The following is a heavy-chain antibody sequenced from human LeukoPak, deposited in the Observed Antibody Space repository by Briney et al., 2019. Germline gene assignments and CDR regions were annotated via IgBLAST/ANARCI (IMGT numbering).Heavy chain of an antibody. D-gene: IGHD6-19*01. V-gene: IGHV4-4*07. CDR1: GGSISSYY. Sequence: KTSETLSLTCTVSGGSISSYYWSWIRQPAGKGLECIGRIYTNGNTNYNPSLKSRVTMSVDTSKNQFSLKLRSVTAADTAEYYCARDRHSSGWYYFDYWGQGTQVTVSS. CDR3: ARDRHSSGWYYFDY. CDR2: IYTNGNT. J-gene: IGHJ4*02.